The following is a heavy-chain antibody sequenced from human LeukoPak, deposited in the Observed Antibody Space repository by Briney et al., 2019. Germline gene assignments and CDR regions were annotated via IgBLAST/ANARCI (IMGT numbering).Heavy chain of an antibody. CDR1: GFTFSSYA. Sequence: GRSLRLSCAASGFTFSSYAMHWVRQAPGKGLEWVAVISYDGSNKYYADSVKGRFTISRDNSKNTLYLQMNSLRAEDTAVYYWARLMTTVTADWFDPWGQGTLVTVSS. J-gene: IGHJ5*02. D-gene: IGHD4-17*01. CDR2: ISYDGSNK. CDR3: ARLMTTVTADWFDP. V-gene: IGHV3-30*04.